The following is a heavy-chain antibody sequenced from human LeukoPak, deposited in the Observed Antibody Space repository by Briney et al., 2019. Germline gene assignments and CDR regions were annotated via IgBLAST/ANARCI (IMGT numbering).Heavy chain of an antibody. D-gene: IGHD3-3*01. CDR1: GFTFSDYY. V-gene: IGHV3-11*04. Sequence: PGGSLRLSCAASGFTFSDYYMSWIRQAPGKGLELVSYISSSGSTIYYADSVKGRFTISRANAKNSLYLQMNSLRAEDTAVYYCAGTIFGVVITPLDVWGKGTTVTVSS. CDR3: AGTIFGVVITPLDV. CDR2: ISSSGSTI. J-gene: IGHJ6*04.